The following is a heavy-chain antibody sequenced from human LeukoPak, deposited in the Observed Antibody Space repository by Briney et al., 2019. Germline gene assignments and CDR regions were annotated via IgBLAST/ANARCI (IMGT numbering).Heavy chain of an antibody. D-gene: IGHD4/OR15-4a*01. J-gene: IGHJ3*02. CDR2: IRYDGSRK. CDR3: AKVSLNMVNDAFDI. CDR1: GFIFSSYG. Sequence: GGSLKLSCAASGFIFSSYGMHWVRQAPDKGLEWVAFIRYDGSRKYYADSVKGRFTISRDNSKNTLYLQMNSLRAEDTAMYYCAKVSLNMVNDAFDIWGQGTMVSVSS. V-gene: IGHV3-30*02.